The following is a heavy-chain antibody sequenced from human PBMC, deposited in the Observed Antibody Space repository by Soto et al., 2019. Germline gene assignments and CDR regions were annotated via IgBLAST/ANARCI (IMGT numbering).Heavy chain of an antibody. D-gene: IGHD3-22*01. Sequence: SETLSLTCTVSGGSISSYYWSWIRQPPGKGLEWIGYIYFRGTTNYNPSLKSRVTMSADTSKNQFSLKLNSVTAADTAVYYCGRMKYYDTSGYPFDYWGQGMMVTVSS. CDR3: GRMKYYDTSGYPFDY. CDR2: IYFRGTT. J-gene: IGHJ4*02. CDR1: GGSISSYY. V-gene: IGHV4-59*01.